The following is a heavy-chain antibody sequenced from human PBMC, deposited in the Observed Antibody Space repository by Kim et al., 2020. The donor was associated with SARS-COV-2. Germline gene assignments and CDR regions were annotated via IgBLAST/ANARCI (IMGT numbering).Heavy chain of an antibody. CDR1: GFAFSDSP. CDR3: ATEWAAFRSGTDVFDF. CDR2: ISSDGTQK. J-gene: IGHJ4*01. Sequence: GGSLRLSCATSGFAFSDSPLHWVRQSPGTGLEWVALISSDGTQKNYANSVRGRFTISRDISKRTLFLQMNSLRPEDTAVYYCATEWAAFRSGTDVFDFWG. V-gene: IGHV3-30*04. D-gene: IGHD3-10*01.